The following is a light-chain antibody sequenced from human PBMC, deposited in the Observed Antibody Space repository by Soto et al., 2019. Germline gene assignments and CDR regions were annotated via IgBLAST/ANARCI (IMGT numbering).Light chain of an antibody. CDR1: SSDVGSYNL. V-gene: IGLV2-23*02. Sequence: QSALTQPASVSGSPGQSITISCTGTSSDVGSYNLVSWYQQHPGKAPKLMIYEVSKRPSGVSNRFSGSKSGNTASLTISGLQPEDEADYYCCSYAGSSTFPYVFGTGTQLTVL. CDR2: EVS. CDR3: CSYAGSSTFPYV. J-gene: IGLJ1*01.